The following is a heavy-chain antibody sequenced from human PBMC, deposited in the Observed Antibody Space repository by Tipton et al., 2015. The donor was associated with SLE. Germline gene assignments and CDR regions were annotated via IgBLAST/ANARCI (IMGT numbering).Heavy chain of an antibody. CDR3: ARVPVGSTVLFDY. CDR1: GFTFSDYY. CDR2: ISSSGSTI. V-gene: IGHV3-11*01. J-gene: IGHJ4*02. Sequence: SLRLSCAASGFTFSDYYMSWIRQAPGKGLEWVSYISSSGSTIYYADSVKGRFTISRDNAKNSLYLQMNSLRAEDTAVYYCARVPVGSTVLFDYWGQGTLVTVSS. D-gene: IGHD1-26*01.